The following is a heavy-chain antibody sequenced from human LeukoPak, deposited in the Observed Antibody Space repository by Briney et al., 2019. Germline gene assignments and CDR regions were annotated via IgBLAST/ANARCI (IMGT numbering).Heavy chain of an antibody. D-gene: IGHD2-2*01. CDR3: ARDRGCGSTSCSFDY. Sequence: ASVKVSCKASGGTFSSYAISWVRQAPGQGLEWMGGIIPIFGTANYAQKFQGRVTITADKSTSTAYMELSSLRSEDTAVYYCARDRGCGSTSCSFDYWGQGTLVTVSS. J-gene: IGHJ4*02. V-gene: IGHV1-69*06. CDR1: GGTFSSYA. CDR2: IIPIFGTA.